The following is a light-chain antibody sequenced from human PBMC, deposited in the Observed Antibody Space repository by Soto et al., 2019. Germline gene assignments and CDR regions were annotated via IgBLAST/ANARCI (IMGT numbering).Light chain of an antibody. CDR2: DVS. V-gene: IGLV2-14*01. CDR1: SSDVGGYNY. Sequence: QSVLTQPASVSGSPGQSITISCTGTSSDVGGYNYVSWYQQHPGKDPKLMIYDVSNRPSGASNRFSGSKSGNTASLTISGLQAEDEADYYCTSYTSSSTILFGGGTKLTVL. J-gene: IGLJ2*01. CDR3: TSYTSSSTIL.